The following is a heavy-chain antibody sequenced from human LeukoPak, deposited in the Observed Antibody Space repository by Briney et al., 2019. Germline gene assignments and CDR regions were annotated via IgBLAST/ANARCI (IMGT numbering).Heavy chain of an antibody. CDR1: GFTFSRYA. J-gene: IGHJ4*02. CDR3: ARGGYHLDY. V-gene: IGHV3-23*01. D-gene: IGHD1-14*01. Sequence: GGSLRLSCTASGFTFSRYAMSWVRQAPGKGLEWVSGVSGSGGSTYYADSVKGRFTISRDNSKNTLYLQMNSLRVEDTAVYYCARGGYHLDYWGQGTLVTVSS. CDR2: VSGSGGST.